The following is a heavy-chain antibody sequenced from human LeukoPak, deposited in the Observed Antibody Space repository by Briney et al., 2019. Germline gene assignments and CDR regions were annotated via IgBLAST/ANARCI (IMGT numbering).Heavy chain of an antibody. D-gene: IGHD3-3*01. CDR2: ISAYNGNT. CDR3: ARGPLRFLEWSWEPALDY. Sequence: ASVKVSCKASGYTFTSYGISWVRQAPGQGLEWMGWISAYNGNTNYAQKLQGRVTITADESTSTAYMELSSLRSEDTAVYYCARGPLRFLEWSWEPALDYWGQGTLVTVSS. V-gene: IGHV1-18*01. CDR1: GYTFTSYG. J-gene: IGHJ4*02.